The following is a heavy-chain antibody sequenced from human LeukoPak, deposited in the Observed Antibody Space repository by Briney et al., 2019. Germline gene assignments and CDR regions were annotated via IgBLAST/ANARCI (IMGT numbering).Heavy chain of an antibody. V-gene: IGHV5-51*01. CDR1: GYSFTTYW. Sequence: RGESLKISCKGSGYSFTTYWIGGVRQLPGKGLEWMGIIYPGDSDTRYSPSFQGQVTISVDKSINTAYLQWSSLKASDTAMYYCARHIDFGRGYRNGYNYWGQGTLVTVSS. D-gene: IGHD5-18*01. CDR2: IYPGDSDT. CDR3: ARHIDFGRGYRNGYNY. J-gene: IGHJ4*02.